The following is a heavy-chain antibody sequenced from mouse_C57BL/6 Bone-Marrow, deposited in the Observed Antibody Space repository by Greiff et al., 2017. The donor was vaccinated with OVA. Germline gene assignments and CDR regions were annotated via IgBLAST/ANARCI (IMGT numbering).Heavy chain of an antibody. CDR1: GYAFTNYL. CDR2: INPGSGGT. CDR3: ARELRFAY. Sequence: VKLQQSGAELVRPGTSVKVSCKASGYAFTNYLIEWVKQRPGQGLEWIGVINPGSGGTNYNEKFKGKATLTADKSSSTAYMQLSSLTSEDSAVYFGARELRFAYWGQGTLVTVSA. J-gene: IGHJ3*01. D-gene: IGHD2-1*01. V-gene: IGHV1-54*01.